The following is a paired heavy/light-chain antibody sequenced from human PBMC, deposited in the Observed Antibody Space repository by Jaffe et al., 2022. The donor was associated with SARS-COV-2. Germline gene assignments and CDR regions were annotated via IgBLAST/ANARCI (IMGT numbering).Heavy chain of an antibody. CDR2: INGDGSGT. Sequence: EVQMVESGGGLVQPGGSLRLSCAASGFTFRIYWMHWVRQAPGKGLVWVSRINGDGSGTTYADSVKGRFTISRDNAENTLYLQMNSLRAEDTAVYFCARDVQYGMDVWGQGTTVTVS. V-gene: IGHV3-74*01. CDR3: ARDVQYGMDV. D-gene: IGHD4-4*01. CDR1: GFTFRIYW. J-gene: IGHJ6*02.
Light chain of an antibody. CDR1: SSDVGSYNR. Sequence: QSALTQPPSVSGSPGQSVTISCTGTSSDVGSYNRVSWYQQPPGTAPKLIIYDVSNRPSGVPDRFSGSKSGNTASLTISGLQAEDEADYYCCSYTTSSTWVFGGGSKLTVL. J-gene: IGLJ3*02. CDR2: DVS. V-gene: IGLV2-18*02. CDR3: CSYTTSSTWV.